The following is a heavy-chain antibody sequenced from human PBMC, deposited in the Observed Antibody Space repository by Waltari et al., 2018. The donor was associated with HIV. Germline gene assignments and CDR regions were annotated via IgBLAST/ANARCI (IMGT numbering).Heavy chain of an antibody. J-gene: IGHJ4*02. CDR1: GGSISSSSYS. Sequence: QLQLQESGPGLVKPSETLSLTCTVAGGSISSSSYSWGWIRQPPGKGLEWIGSIYYSGSNYYNPSLKSRVTISVDTSKNQFSLKLSSVTAADTAVYYCARHVDSHYYDSSGYHPHFDYWGQGTLVTVSS. CDR3: ARHVDSHYYDSSGYHPHFDY. V-gene: IGHV4-39*01. D-gene: IGHD3-22*01. CDR2: IYYSGSN.